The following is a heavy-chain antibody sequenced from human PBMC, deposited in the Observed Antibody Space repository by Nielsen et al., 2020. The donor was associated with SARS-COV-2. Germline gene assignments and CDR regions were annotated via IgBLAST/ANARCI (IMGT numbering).Heavy chain of an antibody. D-gene: IGHD3-22*01. V-gene: IGHV1-8*01. Sequence: ASVKVSCKASGYTFTSYDINWVRQATGQGLEWMGWMNPNSGNTGYAQKLQGRVTMTTDTSTSTAYMELRSLRSDDTAVYYCARDSSGYSPPDYYYGMDVWGQGTTVTVSS. J-gene: IGHJ6*02. CDR3: ARDSSGYSPPDYYYGMDV. CDR1: GYTFTSYD. CDR2: MNPNSGNT.